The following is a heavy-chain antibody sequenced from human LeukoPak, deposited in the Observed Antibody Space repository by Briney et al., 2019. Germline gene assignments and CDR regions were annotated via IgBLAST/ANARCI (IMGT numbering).Heavy chain of an antibody. CDR3: AKWKWLLTFLL. CDR1: GLTFSSSW. CDR2: ISGSGGST. D-gene: IGHD5-12*01. V-gene: IGHV3-23*01. J-gene: IGHJ4*02. Sequence: GGSLRLSCAVSGLTFSSSWMDWVRQAPGKGLEWVSAISGSGGSTYYADSVKGRFTISRDNSKNTLYLQMNSLRAEDTAVYYCAKWKWLLTFLLWGQGTLVTVSS.